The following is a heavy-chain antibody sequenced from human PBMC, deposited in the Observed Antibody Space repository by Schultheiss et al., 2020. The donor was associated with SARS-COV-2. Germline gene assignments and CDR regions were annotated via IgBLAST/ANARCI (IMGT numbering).Heavy chain of an antibody. Sequence: ASVKVSCKASGYDFNNYGISWVRQAPGQGLEWLGWISIYRSNTNPAQKFRGRVTLTTDTTTTTAYMELRSLTSDDTAVYYCARDERGRCSGDSCPYFDYWGQGTLVTVSS. D-gene: IGHD2-15*01. V-gene: IGHV1-18*01. CDR3: ARDERGRCSGDSCPYFDY. J-gene: IGHJ4*02. CDR2: ISIYRSNT. CDR1: GYDFNNYG.